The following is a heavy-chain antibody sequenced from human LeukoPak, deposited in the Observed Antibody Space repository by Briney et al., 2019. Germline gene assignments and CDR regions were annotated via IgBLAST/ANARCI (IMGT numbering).Heavy chain of an antibody. D-gene: IGHD3-22*01. CDR1: GFTFSSYA. CDR3: AACKGIVVDLFPAY. V-gene: IGHV3-30-3*01. CDR2: ISYDGSNK. J-gene: IGHJ4*02. Sequence: GRSLRLSCAASGFTFSSYAMHWVRQAPGKGLEWVAVISYDGSNKYYADSVKGRFTISRDNSKNTLYLQMNSLRAEDTAVYYCAACKGIVVDLFPAYWGQGTLVTVSS.